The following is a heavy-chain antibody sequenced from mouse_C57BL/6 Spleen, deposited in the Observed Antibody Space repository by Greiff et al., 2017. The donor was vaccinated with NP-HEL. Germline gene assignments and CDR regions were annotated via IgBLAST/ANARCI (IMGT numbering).Heavy chain of an antibody. V-gene: IGHV1-39*01. CDR1: GYSFTDYN. CDR3: AREEAITTVWYFDV. D-gene: IGHD1-1*01. CDR2: INPNYGTT. J-gene: IGHJ1*03. Sequence: EVKLQESGPELVKPGASVKISCKASGYSFTDYNMNWVKQSNGKSLEWIGVINPNYGTTSYNQKFKGKATLTVDQSSSTAYMQLNSLTSEDSAVYYCAREEAITTVWYFDVWGTGTTVTVSS.